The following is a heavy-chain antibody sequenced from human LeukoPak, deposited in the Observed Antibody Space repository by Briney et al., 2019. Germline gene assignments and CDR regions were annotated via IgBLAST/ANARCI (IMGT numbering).Heavy chain of an antibody. CDR2: IYYSGST. D-gene: IGHD3-10*01. J-gene: IGHJ4*02. V-gene: IGHV4-59*01. CDR3: ARDGRVGGRGSGIDY. Sequence: SETLSLTCTVSGGSISSYYWSWIRQPPGKGLEWIGYIYYSGSTDYNPSLKSRVTISVDTSKNQFSLKLSSVTAADTAVYYCARDGRVGGRGSGIDYWGQGTLVTVSS. CDR1: GGSISSYY.